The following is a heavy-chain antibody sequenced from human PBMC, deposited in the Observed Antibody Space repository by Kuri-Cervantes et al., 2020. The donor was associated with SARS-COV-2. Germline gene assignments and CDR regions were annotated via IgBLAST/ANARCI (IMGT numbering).Heavy chain of an antibody. D-gene: IGHD3-22*01. Sequence: GGSLRLSCAASGFTFSSYSMNWVRQAPGKGLEWVSSISSSSSYIYYADSVKGRFTISRDNAKNSLYLQMNSLRAEDTAVYYCAKGCRDYYDSSGYYPRYYYYYMDVWGKGTTVTVSS. CDR1: GFTFSSYS. V-gene: IGHV3-21*01. CDR2: ISSSSSYI. J-gene: IGHJ6*03. CDR3: AKGCRDYYDSSGYYPRYYYYYMDV.